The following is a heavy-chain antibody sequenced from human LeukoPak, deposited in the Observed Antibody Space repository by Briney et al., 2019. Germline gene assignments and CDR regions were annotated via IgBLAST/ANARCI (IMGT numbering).Heavy chain of an antibody. Sequence: GGSLRLSCAASGFTFIDYDMHWVRHVKGKGLEGVSAIGIRGDTHYSGSVKVRFTISRENAESSLYLQMNSLRAEDTAVYYCARGGIQVSGIDEFDYWGQGTLVTVSS. CDR1: GFTFIDYD. J-gene: IGHJ4*02. D-gene: IGHD6-19*01. CDR3: ARGGIQVSGIDEFDY. CDR2: IGIRGDT. V-gene: IGHV3-13*01.